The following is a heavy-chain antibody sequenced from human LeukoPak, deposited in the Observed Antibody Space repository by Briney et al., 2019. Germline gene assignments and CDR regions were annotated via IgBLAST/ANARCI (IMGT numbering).Heavy chain of an antibody. J-gene: IGHJ4*02. Sequence: GVLRLSCAASGFTFSSYAMSWVRQAPGKGLEWVSAISGSGSSTYYADSVKGRFTISRDNSKNTLYLQMNSLRAEDTAVYYCAKFGRWTIFGAYLDYWGQGTLVTVSS. CDR2: ISGSGSST. D-gene: IGHD3-3*01. CDR1: GFTFSSYA. V-gene: IGHV3-23*01. CDR3: AKFGRWTIFGAYLDY.